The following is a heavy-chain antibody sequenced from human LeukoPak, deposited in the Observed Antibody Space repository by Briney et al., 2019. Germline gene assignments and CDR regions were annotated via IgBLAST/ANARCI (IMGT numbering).Heavy chain of an antibody. V-gene: IGHV3-7*01. D-gene: IGHD6-19*01. Sequence: PGGSLRLSCAASGFTFSSYSMSWVRQAPGKGLEWVANIKQDGSEKYYVDSVKGRFTISRDNAKNSLYLQMNSLRAEDTAVYYCARDPALENSSGWYSLYAFDIWGQGTMVTVSS. J-gene: IGHJ3*02. CDR3: ARDPALENSSGWYSLYAFDI. CDR2: IKQDGSEK. CDR1: GFTFSSYS.